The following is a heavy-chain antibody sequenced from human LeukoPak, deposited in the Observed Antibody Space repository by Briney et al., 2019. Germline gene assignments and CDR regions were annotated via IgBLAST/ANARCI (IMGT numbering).Heavy chain of an antibody. D-gene: IGHD6-13*01. CDR2: INHSGST. CDR1: GGSFSGYY. V-gene: IGHV4-34*01. J-gene: IGHJ4*02. Sequence: SETLSLTCAVYGGSFSGYYWSWIRQPPGKGLEWIGEINHSGSTNYNPSLKRRVTISVDTSKNQFSLKLSSVTAADTAVYYCARVNSSSWYLFDYWGQGTLVTVSS. CDR3: ARVNSSSWYLFDY.